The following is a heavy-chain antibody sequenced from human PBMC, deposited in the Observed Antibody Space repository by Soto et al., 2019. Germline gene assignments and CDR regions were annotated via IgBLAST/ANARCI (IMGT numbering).Heavy chain of an antibody. V-gene: IGHV4-39*01. CDR3: ARQDYDILTGYFNWFDP. D-gene: IGHD3-9*01. J-gene: IGHJ5*02. CDR2: IYYSGST. Sequence: SETLSLTCTVSGGSISSSSYYWGWIRQPPGKGLEWIGSIYYSGSTYYNPSLKSRVTISVDTSKNQFSLKLSSVTAADTAVYFFARQDYDILTGYFNWFDPWGQGTLVTVSS. CDR1: GGSISSSSYY.